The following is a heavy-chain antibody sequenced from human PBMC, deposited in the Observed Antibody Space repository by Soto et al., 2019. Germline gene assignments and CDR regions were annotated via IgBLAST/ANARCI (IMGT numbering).Heavy chain of an antibody. J-gene: IGHJ5*02. CDR1: GYTFTSYG. CDR3: ARDNGSGNRPRGVYNWFDP. CDR2: ISAYNGNT. Sequence: QVQLVQSGAEVKKPGASVKVSCKASGYTFTSYGISWVRQAPGQGLEWMGWISAYNGNTNYAQKLQGRATMTTDTATSTAYMEMRSLRSDDTAVYYCARDNGSGNRPRGVYNWFDPWGQGTLVTVSS. D-gene: IGHD3-10*01. V-gene: IGHV1-18*01.